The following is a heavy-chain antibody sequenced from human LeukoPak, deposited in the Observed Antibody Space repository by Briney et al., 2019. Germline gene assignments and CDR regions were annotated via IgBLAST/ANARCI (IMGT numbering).Heavy chain of an antibody. CDR3: ASKLSSSWYLREYYFDY. J-gene: IGHJ4*02. V-gene: IGHV1-18*01. D-gene: IGHD6-13*01. Sequence: ASVKVSCKASGYTFTSYGISWVRQAPGQGLEWMGWISAYNGNTNYAQKLQGRVTMTTDTSTSTAYMELRSLRSDDTAVYYCASKLSSSWYLREYYFDYWGQGTLVTVSS. CDR2: ISAYNGNT. CDR1: GYTFTSYG.